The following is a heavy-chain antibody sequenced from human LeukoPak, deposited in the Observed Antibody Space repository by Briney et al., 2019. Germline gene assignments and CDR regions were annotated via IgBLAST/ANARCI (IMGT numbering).Heavy chain of an antibody. J-gene: IGHJ6*03. Sequence: ASVMVSCKASGYTFTSYGISWVRQAPGQGLEWMGWISAYNGNTNYAQKLQGRVTMTTDTSTSTAYMELRSLRSDDTAVYYCARSGYCSSTSCFQYYYYYYMDVWGKGTTVTVSS. V-gene: IGHV1-18*01. CDR1: GYTFTSYG. CDR2: ISAYNGNT. D-gene: IGHD2-2*01. CDR3: ARSGYCSSTSCFQYYYYYYMDV.